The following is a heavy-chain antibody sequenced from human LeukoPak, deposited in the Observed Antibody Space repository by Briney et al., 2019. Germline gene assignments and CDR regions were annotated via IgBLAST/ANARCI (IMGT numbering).Heavy chain of an antibody. V-gene: IGHV4-59*01. CDR1: GGSIRSYN. CDR3: ARTGDGSSGYYGTITDY. D-gene: IGHD3-22*01. J-gene: IGHJ4*02. Sequence: PSETLSLTCAVSGGSIRSYNWWSWIRQPPVKGLEWIGFISYTGSTNYNPSLKNRVAISVDTSQNQFSLKLNSVTAADTAVYYCARTGDGSSGYYGTITDYWGQGILVTVSA. CDR2: ISYTGST.